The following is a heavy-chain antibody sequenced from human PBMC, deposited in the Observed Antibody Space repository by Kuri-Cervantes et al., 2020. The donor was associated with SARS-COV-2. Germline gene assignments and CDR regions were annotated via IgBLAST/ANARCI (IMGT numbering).Heavy chain of an antibody. Sequence: SVKVSCKASGGTFSSYAISWVRQAPGQGLEWMGRIIPILGTANYAQKFQGRVTITADKSTSTAYMELSSLRSEDTAVYYCARGDDYSNHQWNYYYYMDVWGKGTTVTVSS. CDR3: ARGDDYSNHQWNYYYYMDV. D-gene: IGHD4-11*01. J-gene: IGHJ6*03. CDR2: IIPILGTA. CDR1: GGTFSSYA. V-gene: IGHV1-69*04.